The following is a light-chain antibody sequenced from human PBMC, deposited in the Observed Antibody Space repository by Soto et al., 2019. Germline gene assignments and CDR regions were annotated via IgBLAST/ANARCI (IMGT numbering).Light chain of an antibody. CDR1: QSISSW. CDR2: DAS. CDR3: QHYNSYGT. Sequence: DIQMTQSPSTVSASVGDRVTITCRASQSISSWLAWYQQKPGKAPKLLIYDASSLESGVPSRFSGSGSGTEFTLTISSLQPDDFATYYCQHYNSYGTFGQGTKVDIK. V-gene: IGKV1-5*01. J-gene: IGKJ1*01.